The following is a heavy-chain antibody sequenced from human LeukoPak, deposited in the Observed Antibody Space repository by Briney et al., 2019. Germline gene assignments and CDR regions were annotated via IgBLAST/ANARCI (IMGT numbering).Heavy chain of an antibody. CDR1: GYTFTSYH. Sequence: ASVKVSCKASGYTFTSYHINWVRQAPGQGLEWMGRISAYNGYTNYAQKFQGRVTMTTDTSTRTGYMELRSLGSDDTAVYFCARDYDFWSGYRHDILTGPEGYFDYWGQGSLVTVSS. CDR2: ISAYNGYT. J-gene: IGHJ4*02. D-gene: IGHD3-3*01. V-gene: IGHV1-18*01. CDR3: ARDYDFWSGYRHDILTGPEGYFDY.